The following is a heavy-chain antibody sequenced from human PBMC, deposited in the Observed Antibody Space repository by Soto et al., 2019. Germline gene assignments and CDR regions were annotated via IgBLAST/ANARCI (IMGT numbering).Heavy chain of an antibody. CDR3: ARESHDILTGPPWVWYFDL. V-gene: IGHV4-34*01. D-gene: IGHD3-9*01. Sequence: QVQLQQWGAGPLRPLETLSLTCGVSCGSFSGYYWAWIRQSPGKGLEWIGEINDRGSINYNSSVKIRVSISVDTSKNHYSLNLRSVTAADTAVYYCARESHDILTGPPWVWYFDLWGRGTLVTVSS. CDR1: CGSFSGYY. J-gene: IGHJ2*01. CDR2: INDRGSI.